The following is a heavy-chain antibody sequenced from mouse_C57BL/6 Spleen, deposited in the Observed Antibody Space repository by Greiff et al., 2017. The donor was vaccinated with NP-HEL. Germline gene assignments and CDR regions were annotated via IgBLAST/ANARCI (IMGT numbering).Heavy chain of an antibody. D-gene: IGHD2-5*01. CDR3: ARSGGYSNYFLFAY. CDR2: IDPSDSYT. CDR1: GYTFTSYW. V-gene: IGHV1-69*01. J-gene: IGHJ2*01. Sequence: QVQLQQPGAELVMPGASVKLSCKASGYTFTSYWMHWVKQRPGQGLEWIGEIDPSDSYTNYTQKFKGKSTLTVDKSTSTVYMQLSSLTSEDSAVYYCARSGGYSNYFLFAYWGQGTTLTVSA.